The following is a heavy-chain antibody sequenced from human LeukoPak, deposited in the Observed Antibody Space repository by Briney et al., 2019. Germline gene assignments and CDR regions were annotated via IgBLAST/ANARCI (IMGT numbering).Heavy chain of an antibody. Sequence: GGSLRLSCAASGFTFSSYWMSWVRQAPGKGVEGVANINTDGSEKSYVDSVKGRFTISRDNDKNSLYLQMNRLRAEDTAVYYCVRDWPGADSMGGDYWGQGTLVTVSS. D-gene: IGHD6-19*01. J-gene: IGHJ4*02. CDR2: INTDGSEK. V-gene: IGHV3-7*04. CDR3: VRDWPGADSMGGDY. CDR1: GFTFSSYW.